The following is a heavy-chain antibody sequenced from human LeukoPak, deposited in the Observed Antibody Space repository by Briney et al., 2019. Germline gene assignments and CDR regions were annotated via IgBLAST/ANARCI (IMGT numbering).Heavy chain of an antibody. CDR1: GGSISSSSYY. J-gene: IGHJ4*02. D-gene: IGHD3-22*01. V-gene: IGHV4-39*07. Sequence: PSETLSLTCTVSGGSISSSSYYWGWIRQPPGKGLEWIGSIYYSGSTYYNPSLKSRVTISVDTSKNQFSLKLSSVTAADTAVYYCARVGVYDSSRRQFDCWGQGTLVTVSS. CDR2: IYYSGST. CDR3: ARVGVYDSSRRQFDC.